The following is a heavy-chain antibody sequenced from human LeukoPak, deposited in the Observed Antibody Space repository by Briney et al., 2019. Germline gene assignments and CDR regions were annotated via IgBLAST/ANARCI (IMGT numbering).Heavy chain of an antibody. CDR2: IIPIFGIA. V-gene: IGHV1-69*04. J-gene: IGHJ6*02. CDR1: GGTFSSYA. CDR3: ASHIAAAGPTRDYYYYGMDV. D-gene: IGHD6-13*01. Sequence: SVKVSCKASGGTFSSYAISWVRQAPGQGLDWMGMIIPIFGIANYAQKFQGRVTITADKSTSTAYMELSSLRSEDTAVYYCASHIAAAGPTRDYYYYGMDVWGQGTTVTVSS.